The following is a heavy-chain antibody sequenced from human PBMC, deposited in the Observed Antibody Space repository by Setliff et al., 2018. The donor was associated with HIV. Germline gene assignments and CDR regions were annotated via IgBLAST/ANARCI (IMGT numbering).Heavy chain of an antibody. CDR2: ISIRSSI. V-gene: IGHV3-11*04. D-gene: IGHD3-10*01. CDR3: ARKLRPGHGVDV. Sequence: GGSLRLSCAASRFIFSDCYVNWVRKAPGKGLEWVSTISIRSSIYYVDSVKGRFTISRDNAKNSMDLQMNSLRAEDTAIYYCARKLRPGHGVDVWGQGTTVTVSS. CDR1: RFIFSDCY. J-gene: IGHJ6*02.